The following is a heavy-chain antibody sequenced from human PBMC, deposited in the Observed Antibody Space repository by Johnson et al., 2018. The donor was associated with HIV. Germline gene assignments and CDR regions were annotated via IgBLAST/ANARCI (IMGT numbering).Heavy chain of an antibody. CDR1: GFTFSDYA. D-gene: IGHD3/OR15-3a*01. J-gene: IGHJ3*02. CDR2: ISYDAKNK. CDR3: AKGFFELDDAFDI. V-gene: IGHV3-30*04. Sequence: QVQLVESGGGVVQPGRSLRLSCVASGFTFSDYAVHWVRQAPGKGLEWVAVISYDAKNKYYADSVKGRFTISRDNSKNTLYLQMNSLRAEDTAVYYCAKGFFELDDAFDIWGQGTMVTVSS.